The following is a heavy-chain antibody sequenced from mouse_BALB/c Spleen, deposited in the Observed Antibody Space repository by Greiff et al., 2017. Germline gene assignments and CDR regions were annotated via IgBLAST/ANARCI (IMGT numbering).Heavy chain of an antibody. V-gene: IGHV5-17*02. CDR1: GFTFSSFG. Sequence: EVQGVESGGGLVQPGGSRKLSCAASGFTFSSFGMHWVRQAPEKGLEWVAYISSGSSTIYYADTVKGRFTISRDNPKNTLFLQMTSLRSEDTAMYYCARGAMDYWGQGTTLTVSS. CDR2: ISSGSSTI. J-gene: IGHJ2*01. D-gene: IGHD3-1*01. CDR3: ARGAMDY.